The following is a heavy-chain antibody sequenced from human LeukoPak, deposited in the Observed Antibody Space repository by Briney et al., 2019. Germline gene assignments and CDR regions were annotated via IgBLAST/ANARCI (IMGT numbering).Heavy chain of an antibody. V-gene: IGHV4-34*01. CDR3: ASSGGGITGTTPDYYYMDV. CDR2: INHSGST. CDR1: GGSFSGYY. Sequence: PSETLSLTCAVYGGSFSGYYWSWIRQPPGKGLEWIGEINHSGSTNYNPSLKSRVTISVDTSKNQFSLKLSSVTAADTAVYYCASSGGGITGTTPDYYYMDVWGKGTTVTVSS. J-gene: IGHJ6*03. D-gene: IGHD1-7*01.